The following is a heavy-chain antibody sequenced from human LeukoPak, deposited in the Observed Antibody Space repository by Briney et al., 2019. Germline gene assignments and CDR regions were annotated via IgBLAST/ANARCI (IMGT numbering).Heavy chain of an antibody. J-gene: IGHJ4*02. CDR1: GFTFSSYW. V-gene: IGHV3-74*01. D-gene: IGHD1-7*01. CDR2: INSDGSST. CDR3: RLTGTTGQYGFDY. Sequence: PGGSLRLSCAASGFTFSSYWMHWVRQAPGKGLVWVSRINSDGSSTSYADSVKGRFTISRDNAKNTLYLQMNSLRAEDTAVYYRRLTGTTGQYGFDYWGQGTLVTVSS.